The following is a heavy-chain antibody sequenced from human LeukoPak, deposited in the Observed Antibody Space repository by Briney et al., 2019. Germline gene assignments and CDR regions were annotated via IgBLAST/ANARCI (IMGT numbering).Heavy chain of an antibody. D-gene: IGHD3-22*01. V-gene: IGHV3-48*03. J-gene: IGHJ4*02. CDR2: ISSSGSTI. CDR1: GFTFSSYE. CDR3: ARDRDSGYYFEFDY. Sequence: GGSLRLSSAASGFTFSSYEMNWVRQAPGKGLEWVSYISSSGSTIYYADSVKGRFTISRDNAKNSLYLQMNSLRAEDTAVYYCARDRDSGYYFEFDYWGQGTLVTVSS.